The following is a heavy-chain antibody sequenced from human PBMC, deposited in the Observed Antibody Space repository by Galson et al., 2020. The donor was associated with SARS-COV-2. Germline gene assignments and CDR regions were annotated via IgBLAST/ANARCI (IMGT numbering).Heavy chain of an antibody. CDR3: AKSVGLGTVYAIDF. D-gene: IGHD3-16*01. CDR1: GFIFSNSV. Sequence: GESLKLSCAASGFIFSNSVMHWVRQAPGKGLEWVSGISESGSSTDHKKSVKGRFTLSRDNSKNTVFLQMSSLRAEDTAVYYCAKSVGLGTVYAIDFWGQGTTVTVSS. J-gene: IGHJ6*02. V-gene: IGHV3-23*01. CDR2: ISESGSST.